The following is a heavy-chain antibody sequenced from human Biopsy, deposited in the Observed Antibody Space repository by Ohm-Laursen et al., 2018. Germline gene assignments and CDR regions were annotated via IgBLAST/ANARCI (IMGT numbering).Heavy chain of an antibody. D-gene: IGHD4-11*01. Sequence: LSLTCAASGFSFSDYYMSWVRQVTGKGLEWLAYINTSGRTIYYSDSVRGRFTISRDNAENSLFLQMDSLRAEDTGVYYCARAAALTKSDYWGQGILVTVSS. CDR2: INTSGRTI. CDR1: GFSFSDYY. CDR3: ARAAALTKSDY. V-gene: IGHV3-11*01. J-gene: IGHJ4*02.